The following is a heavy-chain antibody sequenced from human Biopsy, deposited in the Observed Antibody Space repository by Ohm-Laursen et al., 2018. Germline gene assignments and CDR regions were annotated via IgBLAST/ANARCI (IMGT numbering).Heavy chain of an antibody. CDR1: GFTFGSYW. CDR2: INKDGSTL. Sequence: SLRLSCTASGFTFGSYWMNWVRQVPGKGLVGVATINKDGSTLQYVDSVRGRFTISRDNAKNTLHLQMNSLRADDTAIYYCAKDLHNYGMDVWGQGTTVTVSS. CDR3: AKDLHNYGMDV. J-gene: IGHJ6*02. V-gene: IGHV3-74*03.